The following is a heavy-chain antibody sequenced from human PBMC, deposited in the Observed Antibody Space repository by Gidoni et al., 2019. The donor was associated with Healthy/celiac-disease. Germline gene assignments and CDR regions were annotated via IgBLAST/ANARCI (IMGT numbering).Heavy chain of an antibody. CDR2: IWYDGSNK. CDR3: ARDPTYDYVWGSPHWDY. D-gene: IGHD3-16*01. Sequence: QVQLVESGGGVVQPGRSLRLSCDAPGFTFSSYGMHWVRQAPGKGLEWVAVIWYDGSNKYYADSVKGRFTISRDNSKNTLYLQMNSLRAEDTAVYYCARDPTYDYVWGSPHWDYWGQGTLVTVSS. CDR1: GFTFSSYG. J-gene: IGHJ4*02. V-gene: IGHV3-33*01.